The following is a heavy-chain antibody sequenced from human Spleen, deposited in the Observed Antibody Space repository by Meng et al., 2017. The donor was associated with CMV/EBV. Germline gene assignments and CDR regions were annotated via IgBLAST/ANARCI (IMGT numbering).Heavy chain of an antibody. CDR3: AREDYGQGSGPFDY. Sequence: GESLKISCAASGFTFRRFAMHWVRQAPGKGLEWVAFISSDAYIKYHADSVKGRFTISRDNSKNTLYLQMNSLRTEDTAVYYCAREDYGQGSGPFDYWGQGTLVTVSS. CDR1: GFTFRRFA. CDR2: ISSDAYIK. J-gene: IGHJ4*02. D-gene: IGHD3-16*01. V-gene: IGHV3-30-3*01.